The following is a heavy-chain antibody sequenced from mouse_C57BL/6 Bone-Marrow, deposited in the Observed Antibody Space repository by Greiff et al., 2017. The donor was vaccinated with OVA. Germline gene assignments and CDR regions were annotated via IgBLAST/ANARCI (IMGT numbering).Heavy chain of an antibody. CDR2: RRNKANDYTT. V-gene: IGHV7-1*01. J-gene: IGHJ1*03. CDR3: ARDAAPYYYGSRDWYFDV. CDR1: GFTFSDFY. Sequence: EVKLMESGGGLVQSGRSLRLSCATSGFTFSDFYMEWVRQAPGKGLEWIAARRNKANDYTTEYSASVKGRFIVSRDTSQSILYLQMNALRAEDTAIYYCARDAAPYYYGSRDWYFDVWGTGTTVTVSS. D-gene: IGHD1-1*01.